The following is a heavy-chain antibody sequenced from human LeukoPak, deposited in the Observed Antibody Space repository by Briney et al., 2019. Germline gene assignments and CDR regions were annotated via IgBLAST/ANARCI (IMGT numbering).Heavy chain of an antibody. CDR3: ARAAYSSTWYSRYFDL. CDR1: GFTFSSYD. D-gene: IGHD6-13*01. V-gene: IGHV3-13*01. CDR2: IGTAGEI. Sequence: QSGGSLRLSCAASGFTFSSYDIHWVRQATGKGLEWVSGIGTAGEIYYPGSVKGRLTISRENAKNSLYLQMNSLRAGDTSVYYCARAAYSSTWYSRYFDLWGRGTLVTVSS. J-gene: IGHJ2*01.